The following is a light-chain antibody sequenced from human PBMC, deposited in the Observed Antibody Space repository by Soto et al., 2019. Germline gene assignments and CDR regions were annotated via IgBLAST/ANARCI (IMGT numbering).Light chain of an antibody. V-gene: IGLV1-51*01. CDR2: DNS. CDR3: GAWDSSLDVYV. J-gene: IGLJ2*01. CDR1: SSNLGTYY. Sequence: QSVLTQPPSVSAAPGQKIIISCSGSSSNLGTYYESWYHQLPGTAPKVLIYDNSRRPSGIPDRFSGSKSGTSATLAITGLQTGDEGDYSCGAWDSSLDVYVFGGGTKLTVL.